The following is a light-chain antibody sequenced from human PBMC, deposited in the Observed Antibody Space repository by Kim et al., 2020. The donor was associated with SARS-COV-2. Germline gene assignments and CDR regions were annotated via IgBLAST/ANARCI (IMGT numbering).Light chain of an antibody. V-gene: IGKV3-20*01. CDR2: DAS. CDR1: QSIDTY. Sequence: SLSPGERATLSCRASQSIDTYLAWYQQRPGQAPRLLVYDASNRATGVPDRFSGSGSGTDFTLTISRLEPEDFAVYYCQQYGSLWTFGQGTKVDIK. J-gene: IGKJ1*01. CDR3: QQYGSLWT.